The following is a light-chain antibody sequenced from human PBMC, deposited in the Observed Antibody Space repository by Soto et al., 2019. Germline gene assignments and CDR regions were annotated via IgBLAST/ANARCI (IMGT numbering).Light chain of an antibody. J-gene: IGLJ1*01. Sequence: QSVLTQPPSVSVSPGHSIAISCTGTSSDVGSYNRVSGYPQPPCPAPKLMIYELSNRPPGVPDRFSGSKSGNTASLTISGLQAEDEADYYCNSYTGSSTYVFGTGTKVTVL. CDR2: ELS. CDR3: NSYTGSSTYV. V-gene: IGLV2-18*02. CDR1: SSDVGSYNR.